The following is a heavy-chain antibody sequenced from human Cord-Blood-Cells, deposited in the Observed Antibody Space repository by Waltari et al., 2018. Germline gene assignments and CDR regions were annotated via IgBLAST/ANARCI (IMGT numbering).Heavy chain of an antibody. CDR2: INPNSGGT. J-gene: IGHJ2*01. Sequence: QVQLVQSGAEVKKPGASVKVSCKASGYTFTGYYMHRVRQAPGQGLEWMGWINPNSGGTNYAQKFQGRVTMTRDTSISTAYMELSRLRSDDTAVYYCARDLGRAKQYWYFDLWGRGTLVTVSS. V-gene: IGHV1-2*02. D-gene: IGHD3-10*01. CDR1: GYTFTGYY. CDR3: ARDLGRAKQYWYFDL.